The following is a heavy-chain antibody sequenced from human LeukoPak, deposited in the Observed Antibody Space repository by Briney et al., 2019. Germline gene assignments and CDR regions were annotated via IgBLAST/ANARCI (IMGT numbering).Heavy chain of an antibody. Sequence: GGSLRLSCAASGFTLSTFAMSWVRQAPGKGLEWVSAISGSGGGTYYADSVKGRLTSSRDNSKNTLYLQMSSLRAEDTAVYYCAKAFSAYENWPPNWFDPWGQGTLVTVSS. CDR2: ISGSGGGT. V-gene: IGHV3-23*01. CDR3: AKAFSAYENWPPNWFDP. CDR1: GFTLSTFA. D-gene: IGHD5-12*01. J-gene: IGHJ5*02.